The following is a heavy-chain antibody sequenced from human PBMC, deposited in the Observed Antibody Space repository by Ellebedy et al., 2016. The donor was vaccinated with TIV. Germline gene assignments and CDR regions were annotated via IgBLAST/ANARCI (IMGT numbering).Heavy chain of an antibody. CDR2: LYYSGSV. CDR3: ARGGAAGSSDYYYGMDV. CDR1: GASISTFSDF. J-gene: IGHJ6*02. Sequence: MPSETLSLTCTVSGASISTFSDFWGWIRQPPGKGLEWIGSLYYSGSVYYNPSLKSRVTISVDRSKNQFSLNVTSVTAADTAVYYCARGGAAGSSDYYYGMDVWGQGTTVTVSS. V-gene: IGHV4-39*01. D-gene: IGHD6-13*01.